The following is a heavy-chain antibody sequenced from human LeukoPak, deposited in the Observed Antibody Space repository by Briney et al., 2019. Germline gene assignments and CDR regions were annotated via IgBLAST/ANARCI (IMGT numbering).Heavy chain of an antibody. Sequence: SETLSLTCTVSGGSISSYYWSWIRQPAGKGLEWIGRIYTSGSTYYNPSPKSRVTISVDTSKNQFSLKLSSVTAADTAVYYCASLTEGATGPGYFQHWGQGTLVTVSS. J-gene: IGHJ1*01. CDR2: IYTSGST. D-gene: IGHD3-9*01. CDR1: GGSISSYY. V-gene: IGHV4-4*07. CDR3: ASLTEGATGPGYFQH.